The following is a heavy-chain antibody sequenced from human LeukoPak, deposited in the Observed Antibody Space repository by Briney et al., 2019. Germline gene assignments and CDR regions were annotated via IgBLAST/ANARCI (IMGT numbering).Heavy chain of an antibody. CDR1: GFTFDDYG. J-gene: IGHJ4*02. V-gene: IGHV3-30*02. D-gene: IGHD3-3*01. Sequence: GGSLRLSCAASGFTFDDYGMHWVRQAPGKGLEWVAFIRYDGSNKYYADSVKGRFTISRDNSKNTLYLQMNSLRAEDTAVYYCAKDAIFGVVTPWYFDYWGQGTLVTVSS. CDR2: IRYDGSNK. CDR3: AKDAIFGVVTPWYFDY.